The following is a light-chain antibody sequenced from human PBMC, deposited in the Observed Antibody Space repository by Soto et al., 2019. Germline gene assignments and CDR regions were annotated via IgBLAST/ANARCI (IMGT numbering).Light chain of an antibody. V-gene: IGKV3-20*01. Sequence: NVFTPSPSNPSFSSRERATLSCRASQSVSSSYLAWYQQKPGQPPRLLPYVASSRATGIPDRVSGSGSGTDFTLTICRRAPENFAVYDSQQDGSRPFTSGPGTKVDIK. CDR1: QSVSSSY. CDR2: VAS. J-gene: IGKJ3*01. CDR3: QQDGSRPFT.